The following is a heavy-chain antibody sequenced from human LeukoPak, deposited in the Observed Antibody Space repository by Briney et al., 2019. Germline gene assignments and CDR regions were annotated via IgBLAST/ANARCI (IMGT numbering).Heavy chain of an antibody. V-gene: IGHV4-4*07. CDR1: GGSISNSY. J-gene: IGHJ4*02. Sequence: SETLSLTCTVSGGSISNSYWGWIRQPAGSGLEWIGRINRSGITKYNPSPGSRVTMSVDPSKNQLSLTLRSVTAADTALYYCGRESGSVAGTVEVWGQGILVTVS. CDR2: INRSGIT. D-gene: IGHD6-19*01. CDR3: GRESGSVAGTVEV.